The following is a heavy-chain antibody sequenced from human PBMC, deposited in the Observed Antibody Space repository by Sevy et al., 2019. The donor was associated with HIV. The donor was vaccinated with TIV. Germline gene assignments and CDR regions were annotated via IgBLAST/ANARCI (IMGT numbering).Heavy chain of an antibody. CDR2: IYYSGST. CDR1: GGSISSGGYY. J-gene: IGHJ4*02. D-gene: IGHD2-21*02. V-gene: IGHV4-31*03. CDR3: AGVWWGQMGVFRAEQAYFDY. Sequence: SETLSLTCTVSGGSISSGGYYWSWIRQHPGKGLEWIGYIYYSGSTYYNPSLKSRVTISVDTSKNQFSLKLSSVTAADTAVYYCAGVWWGQMGVFRAEQAYFDYWGQRTLVTDSS.